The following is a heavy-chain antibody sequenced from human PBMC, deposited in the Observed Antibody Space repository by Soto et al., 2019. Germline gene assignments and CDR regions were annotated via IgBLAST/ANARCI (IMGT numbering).Heavy chain of an antibody. CDR1: GGFISSYY. Sequence: TSETLSLTCTFSGGFISSYYWSWIRQPPGKGLEWIGYIYYRGSTNYNPSLKSRITMSVDTSKNQFSLTLSSVTAADTAVYYCARRGGFPRGGFDYWGQGARVTVSS. CDR2: IYYRGST. V-gene: IGHV4-59*08. J-gene: IGHJ4*02. D-gene: IGHD2-15*01. CDR3: ARRGGFPRGGFDY.